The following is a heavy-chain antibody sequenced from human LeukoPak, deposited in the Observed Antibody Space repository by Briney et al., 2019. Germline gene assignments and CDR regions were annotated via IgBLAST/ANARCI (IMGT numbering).Heavy chain of an antibody. Sequence: SETLSLTCTVSGGSISSYYWSWIRQPAGKGLEWIGRIYTSGSTNYNPSLKSRVTMSVDTSKNQFSLKLSSVTAVDTAVYYCASEYSSSWYPLGYMDVWGKGTTVTISS. V-gene: IGHV4-4*07. CDR3: ASEYSSSWYPLGYMDV. J-gene: IGHJ6*03. CDR1: GGSISSYY. D-gene: IGHD6-13*01. CDR2: IYTSGST.